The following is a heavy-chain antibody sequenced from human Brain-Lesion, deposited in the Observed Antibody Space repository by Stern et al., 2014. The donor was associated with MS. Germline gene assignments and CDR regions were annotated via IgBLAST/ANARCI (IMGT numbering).Heavy chain of an antibody. CDR1: GFTFSDHF. CDR2: IRNKANSFST. CDR3: ARDNKVYGIDV. V-gene: IGHV3-72*01. D-gene: IGHD2/OR15-2a*01. J-gene: IGHJ6*02. Sequence: VQLVQSGGGLVQPGGSLRLSCAASGFTFSDHFIDWVRPAPGKGLEWVGRIRNKANSFSTEYAASVKGRFTFSRDDSKNSLFGQMNSLRIEDTAIYYCARDNKVYGIDVLGQGPSVTVPS.